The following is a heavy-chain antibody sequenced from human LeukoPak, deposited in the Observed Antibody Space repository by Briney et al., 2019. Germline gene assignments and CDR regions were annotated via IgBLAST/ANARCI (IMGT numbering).Heavy chain of an antibody. Sequence: GGSLRLSCAASGFTFSSYAMSWVRQAPGKGLEWVSHISSGGGTTYYADSVKGRFTISRDNAKKSVSLQMNSLRADDTAVYYCARGRDLSGYYTPLDFRGHGTLVTVSS. CDR3: ARGRDLSGYYTPLDF. CDR2: ISSGGGTT. D-gene: IGHD3-3*01. CDR1: GFTFSSYA. V-gene: IGHV3-48*04. J-gene: IGHJ4*01.